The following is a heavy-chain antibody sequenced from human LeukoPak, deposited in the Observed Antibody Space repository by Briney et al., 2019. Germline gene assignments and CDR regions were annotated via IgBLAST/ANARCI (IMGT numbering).Heavy chain of an antibody. CDR1: GFTFSSYA. J-gene: IGHJ4*02. D-gene: IGHD1-26*01. CDR2: ISGSGGST. CDR3: AKAGSYWDFDY. V-gene: IGHV3-23*01. Sequence: PGGSLRLSCAASGFTFSSYAMSWVRQAPGNGLEWVSGISGSGGSTYYADSVKGRFTISRDNSKNTLYLQMNSLRAEDTALYYCAKAGSYWDFDYWGQGTLVTVSS.